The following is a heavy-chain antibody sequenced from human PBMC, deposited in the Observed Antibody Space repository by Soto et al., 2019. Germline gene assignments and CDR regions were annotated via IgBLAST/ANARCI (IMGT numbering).Heavy chain of an antibody. Sequence: QVPLVESGGGVVQPGRSLRLSCAASGFSFSSYAMHWVRQAPGKGLEYMAIISYDGTNEYYADSVKGRFTISRDNSKNTLYLQMDSLRPEDTAVYYCARDGEAIQWLRFFDYWGQGTLVTVSS. V-gene: IGHV3-30*03. J-gene: IGHJ4*02. CDR1: GFSFSSYA. CDR2: ISYDGTNE. CDR3: ARDGEAIQWLRFFDY. D-gene: IGHD6-19*01.